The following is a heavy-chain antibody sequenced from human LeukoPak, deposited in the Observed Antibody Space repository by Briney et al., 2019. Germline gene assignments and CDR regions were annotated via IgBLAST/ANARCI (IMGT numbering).Heavy chain of an antibody. Sequence: HPGRSLRLSCAASGFTFSSYGMHWVRQAPGKGLEWVAIIRYDGSNKYYADSVKGRFTISRDNSKNTLSLQMNSLRAEDTAVYYCAKVHDTTISHPPGDYWGRGTLVTVSS. CDR2: IRYDGSNK. CDR3: AKVHDTTISHPPGDY. D-gene: IGHD2/OR15-2a*01. V-gene: IGHV3-30*02. CDR1: GFTFSSYG. J-gene: IGHJ4*02.